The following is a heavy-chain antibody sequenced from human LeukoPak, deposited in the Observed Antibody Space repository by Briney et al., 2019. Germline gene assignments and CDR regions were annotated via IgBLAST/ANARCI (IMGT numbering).Heavy chain of an antibody. D-gene: IGHD3-16*01. J-gene: IGHJ4*02. CDR3: ATSRGDLRKDFDY. Sequence: GGSLRLSCAASGFTFSSYAMSWVRQAPGKGLEWVSAISGSGGSTYYADSVKGRFTISRDDSKNTLYLQMNSLRAEDTAVYYCATSRGDLRKDFDYWGQGTLVTVSS. CDR2: ISGSGGST. V-gene: IGHV3-23*01. CDR1: GFTFSSYA.